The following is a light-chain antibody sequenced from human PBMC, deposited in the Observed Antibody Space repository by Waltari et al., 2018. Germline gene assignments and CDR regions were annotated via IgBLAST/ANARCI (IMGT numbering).Light chain of an antibody. V-gene: IGKV4-1*01. CDR3: QQYYNTPLT. J-gene: IGKJ4*01. CDR2: WAS. CDR1: QTVLYSSNNKNY. Sequence: IVMTQSPDSLAVSLGERATINCKSSQTVLYSSNNKNYLAWYQQKPRQPPKLLVYWASTRESGVPDRFSGSGSGTDFTLTISSLQDEDVAVYYCQQYYNTPLTFGGGTKVEIK.